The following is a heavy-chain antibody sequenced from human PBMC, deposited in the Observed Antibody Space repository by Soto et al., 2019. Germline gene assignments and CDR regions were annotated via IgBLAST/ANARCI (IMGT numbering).Heavy chain of an antibody. CDR2: IYHSGST. V-gene: IGHV4-30-2*01. D-gene: IGHD7-27*01. CDR3: ARVNGVAIDY. J-gene: IGHJ4*02. CDR1: GGSISSGCYS. Sequence: QLQLQESGSGLVKPSQTLSLTCAVSGGSISSGCYSWSWIRPPPGKGLEWIGYIYHSGSTYYNPSLKRRVTISVDRSKNHFSLPLSSVTAADTATYYGARVNGVAIDYWGQGTLVPVSS.